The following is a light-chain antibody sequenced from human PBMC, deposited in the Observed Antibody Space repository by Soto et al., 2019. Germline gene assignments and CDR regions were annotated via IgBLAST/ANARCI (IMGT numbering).Light chain of an antibody. CDR3: QQYNNYWT. CDR1: QSINTW. CDR2: DAS. V-gene: IGKV1-5*01. Sequence: DIQMTQSPSTLSASVGDRVTITCRASQSINTWLAWYQQKPGKAPKVLIYDASSLESGVPSRFSGSGSGTEFTLTISSLQPDDFATYNCQQYNNYWTFGQGTKVEIK. J-gene: IGKJ1*01.